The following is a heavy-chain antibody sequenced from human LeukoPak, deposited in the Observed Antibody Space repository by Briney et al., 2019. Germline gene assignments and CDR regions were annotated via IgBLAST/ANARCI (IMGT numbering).Heavy chain of an antibody. V-gene: IGHV3-23*01. Sequence: GGSLRLSCAASGFTFSSCAMGWVRQAPGKGLEWVSAITASGGNTYFADSVKGRFTISRDNSKNTLYLQVNSLRAEDTVVHYCAKGNGYSYGRYYFDYWGQGTLVTVSS. CDR1: GFTFSSCA. D-gene: IGHD5-18*01. J-gene: IGHJ4*02. CDR3: AKGNGYSYGRYYFDY. CDR2: ITASGGNT.